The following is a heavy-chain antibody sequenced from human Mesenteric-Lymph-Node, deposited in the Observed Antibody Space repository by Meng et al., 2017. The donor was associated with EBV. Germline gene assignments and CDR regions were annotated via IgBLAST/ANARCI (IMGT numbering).Heavy chain of an antibody. V-gene: IGHV1-69*01. J-gene: IGHJ4*02. D-gene: IGHD3-10*02. CDR3: ARDPMLFGPPADLSEY. Sequence: QSGQEGTEPGSSVKVSCKSRVGTFPAYACSWWQQAPGHGLEWMGGIIPIFDTGNYAQKFQGRVTMTADESTGTAYMELSYLRSEDTAIYYCARDPMLFGPPADLSEYWGQGTLVTVSS. CDR2: IIPIFDTG. CDR1: VGTFPAYA.